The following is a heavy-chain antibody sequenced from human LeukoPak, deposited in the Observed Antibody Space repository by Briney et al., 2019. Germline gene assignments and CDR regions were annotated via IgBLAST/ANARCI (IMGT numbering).Heavy chain of an antibody. CDR1: GFTFSTYT. CDR2: ISGAGSGT. Sequence: GGSLRLSCAASGFTFSTYTMNWVRQAPGKGLEWVSTISGAGSGTYYADFVKGRSSISRDNSKNTLYLQMNSLRAEDTAAYYCAKGTERYREVSSFDSWGQGTLVTVSS. CDR3: AKGTERYREVSSFDS. J-gene: IGHJ4*02. D-gene: IGHD3-10*01. V-gene: IGHV3-23*01.